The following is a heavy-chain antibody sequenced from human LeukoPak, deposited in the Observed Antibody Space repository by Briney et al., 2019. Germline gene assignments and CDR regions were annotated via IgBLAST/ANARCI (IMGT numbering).Heavy chain of an antibody. D-gene: IGHD5-18*01. J-gene: IGHJ4*02. V-gene: IGHV4-39*01. CDR2: IYYSGST. CDR1: GDSISSGSYY. Sequence: SETLSLTCNVSGDSISSGSYYWSWIRQPPGKGLEWIGSIYYSGSTYYNPSLKSRVTISVDTSKNQFSLKLSSVTAADTAVYYCARPNSYGDFDYWGQGTLVTVSS. CDR3: ARPNSYGDFDY.